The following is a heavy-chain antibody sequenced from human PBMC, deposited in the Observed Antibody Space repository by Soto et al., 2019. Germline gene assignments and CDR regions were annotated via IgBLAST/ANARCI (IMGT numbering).Heavy chain of an antibody. CDR1: GFTFSSYW. D-gene: IGHD5-18*01. CDR3: ARAYGYGPPYYYYGMDV. V-gene: IGHV3-74*01. CDR2: INSDGSST. Sequence: GGSLRLSCAASGFTFSSYWMHWVRQAPGKGLVWVSRINSDGSSTSYADSVKGRFTISRDNAKNTLYLQMNSLRAEDTAVYYCARAYGYGPPYYYYGMDVWGQGTTVTVSS. J-gene: IGHJ6*02.